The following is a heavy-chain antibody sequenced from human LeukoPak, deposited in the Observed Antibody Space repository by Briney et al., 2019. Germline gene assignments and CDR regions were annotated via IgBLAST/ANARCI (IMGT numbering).Heavy chain of an antibody. D-gene: IGHD6-6*01. Sequence: GGSLRLSCAASGFTVSSNYMSWVRQAPGKGLEWVSVIYSGGSTYYADSVKGRFTISRDNSKNTLYLQRNSLRAEDTAVYYCAREPLVGTFDYWGQGTLVTVSS. V-gene: IGHV3-53*01. CDR2: IYSGGST. J-gene: IGHJ4*02. CDR3: AREPLVGTFDY. CDR1: GFTVSSNY.